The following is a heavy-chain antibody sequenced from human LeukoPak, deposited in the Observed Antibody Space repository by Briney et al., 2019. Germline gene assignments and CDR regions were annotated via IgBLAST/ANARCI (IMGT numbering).Heavy chain of an antibody. D-gene: IGHD4-17*01. Sequence: GGSLRLSCAASGFTFSSYAMHWVRQAPGKGLEWVAVISYDGSNKYYADSVKGRFTISRDNSKNTLYLQMNSLRAEDTAVYYCANSYLGFTVTTVGYWGQGTLVTVSS. CDR2: ISYDGSNK. J-gene: IGHJ4*02. V-gene: IGHV3-30*04. CDR3: ANSYLGFTVTTVGY. CDR1: GFTFSSYA.